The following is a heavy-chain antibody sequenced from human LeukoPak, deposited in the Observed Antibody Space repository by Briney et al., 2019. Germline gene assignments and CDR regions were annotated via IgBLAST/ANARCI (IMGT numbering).Heavy chain of an antibody. CDR1: GGSISSYY. J-gene: IGHJ4*02. CDR3: ARCGGWERPNY. CDR2: IDTTGST. D-gene: IGHD1-26*01. Sequence: SETLSLTCTVAGGSISSYYWSWIRQPPGKGLEWMGYIDTTGSTNYNPFRRSRVTVSVDTSKSQFSLKLTSVTAADTAVYYCARCGGWERPNYWGQGTLVTVSS. V-gene: IGHV4-4*09.